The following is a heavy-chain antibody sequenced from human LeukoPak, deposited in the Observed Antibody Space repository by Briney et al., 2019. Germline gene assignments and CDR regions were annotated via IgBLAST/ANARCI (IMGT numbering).Heavy chain of an antibody. CDR1: GGSISSSSYY. D-gene: IGHD5-18*01. CDR2: IYYSGST. CDR3: ARMKAGYSYGIYYFDY. V-gene: IGHV4-39*01. J-gene: IGHJ4*02. Sequence: PSETLSLTCTVSGGSISSSSYYWGWIRQPPGKGLEWIGSIYYSGSTYYNPSLKSRVTISVDTSKNQFSLKLSSVTAADTAVYYCARMKAGYSYGIYYFDYWGQGTLVTVSS.